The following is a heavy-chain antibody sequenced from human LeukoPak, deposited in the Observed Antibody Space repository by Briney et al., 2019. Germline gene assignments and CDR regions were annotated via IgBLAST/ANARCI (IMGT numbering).Heavy chain of an antibody. D-gene: IGHD3-3*01. CDR3: ARADFIDAGPYLIGP. J-gene: IGHJ5*02. Sequence: ASVGVSCKTSGYSFTDYYTHWVRQAPGQGLEWMGWINTKSGRTSSARKFQGRVTMTRDPSITTVYMDMAWLTSDDTAIYFCARADFIDAGPYLIGPWGQGTLVTVSS. CDR2: INTKSGRT. V-gene: IGHV1-2*02. CDR1: GYSFTDYY.